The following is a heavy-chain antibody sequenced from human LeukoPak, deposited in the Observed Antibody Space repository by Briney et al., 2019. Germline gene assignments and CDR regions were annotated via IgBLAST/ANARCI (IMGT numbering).Heavy chain of an antibody. D-gene: IGHD5-12*01. CDR2: INDSGGNT. J-gene: IGHJ4*02. CDR3: ARGIGGYNYFDY. Sequence: PGGSLRLSCAASGFTFSSYAMSWVRQAPGKGLEWVSLINDSGGNTYYADSVKGRFTISRDNSKNTLFLQMSSLRAEDTAVYYCARGIGGYNYFDYWGQGTLVTVSS. V-gene: IGHV3-23*01. CDR1: GFTFSSYA.